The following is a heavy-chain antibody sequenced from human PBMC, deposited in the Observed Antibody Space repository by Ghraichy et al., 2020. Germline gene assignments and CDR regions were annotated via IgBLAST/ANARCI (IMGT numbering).Heavy chain of an antibody. J-gene: IGHJ6*02. CDR1: GFTFSTYA. CDR2: ISGGGDDT. CDR3: ARYCIGNSCQWGSYYGMDV. V-gene: IGHV3-23*01. D-gene: IGHD2-2*01. Sequence: GGSLRLSCAASGFTFSTYAMSWVRQAPGKGLKWVSAISGGGDDTYSADSVKGRLTISRDNSKNTVYLQMNSLRAEDTAVYYCARYCIGNSCQWGSYYGMDVWDQGTTVTVSS.